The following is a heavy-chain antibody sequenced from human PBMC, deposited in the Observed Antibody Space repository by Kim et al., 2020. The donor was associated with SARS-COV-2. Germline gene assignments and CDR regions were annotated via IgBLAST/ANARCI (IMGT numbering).Heavy chain of an antibody. V-gene: IGHV3-21*01. Sequence: GGSLRLSCAASGFTFSSYSMNWVRQAPGKGLEWVSSISSSSSYIYYADSVKGRFTISRDNAKNSLYLQMNSLRAEDTAVYYCARDGSGSYYRGGDDYWGQGTLVTVSS. D-gene: IGHD3-10*01. CDR2: ISSSSSYI. J-gene: IGHJ4*02. CDR3: ARDGSGSYYRGGDDY. CDR1: GFTFSSYS.